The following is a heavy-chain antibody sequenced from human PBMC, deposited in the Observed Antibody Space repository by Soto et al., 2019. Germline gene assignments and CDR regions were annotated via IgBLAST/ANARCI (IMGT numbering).Heavy chain of an antibody. Sequence: GESLKISCKGSGYSFTSYWIGWVRQMPGKGLEWMGIIYPGDSDTRYSPSFQGQVTISADKSISTAYLQWSSLKASDTAMYYCARRGTNSGDTIFGVVIMGAFDIWGQGTMVTVSS. D-gene: IGHD3-3*01. CDR1: GYSFTSYW. CDR3: ARRGTNSGDTIFGVVIMGAFDI. J-gene: IGHJ3*02. V-gene: IGHV5-51*01. CDR2: IYPGDSDT.